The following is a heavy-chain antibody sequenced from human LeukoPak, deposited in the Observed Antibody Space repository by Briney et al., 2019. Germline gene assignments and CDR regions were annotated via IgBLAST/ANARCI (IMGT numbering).Heavy chain of an antibody. V-gene: IGHV3-11*06. Sequence: PGRSLRLSCAASGFTFSDYYMSWIRQAPGKGLDWVSYTSSSGYTYYADSVKGRFTISRDNAKNSLYLQMNSLRAEDTAVYYCAKDGAADDFWSGYYVDSWGQGTLVTVSS. J-gene: IGHJ4*02. D-gene: IGHD3-3*01. CDR3: AKDGAADDFWSGYYVDS. CDR1: GFTFSDYY. CDR2: TSSSGYT.